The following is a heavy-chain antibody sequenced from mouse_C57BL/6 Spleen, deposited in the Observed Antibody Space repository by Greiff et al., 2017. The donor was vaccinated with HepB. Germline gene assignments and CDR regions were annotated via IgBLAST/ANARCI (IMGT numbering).Heavy chain of an antibody. D-gene: IGHD4-1*02. Sequence: EVKLLESGPGLVKPSPSLSLTCSVTGYSITSGYYWNWIRQFPGNKLEWMGYISYDGSNNYNPSRKNRISITRDTSKNQFFLKLNSVTTEDTATYYCASTGAYWGQGTLVTVSA. CDR2: ISYDGSN. CDR3: ASTGAY. CDR1: GYSITSGYY. J-gene: IGHJ3*01. V-gene: IGHV3-6*01.